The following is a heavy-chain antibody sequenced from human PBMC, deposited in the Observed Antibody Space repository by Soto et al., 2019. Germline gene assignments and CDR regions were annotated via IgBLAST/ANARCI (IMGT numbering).Heavy chain of an antibody. CDR3: AKDEKPPITP. CDR2: ISYDGSNK. CDR1: GFTFSSYG. D-gene: IGHD3-10*01. V-gene: IGHV3-30*18. J-gene: IGHJ5*02. Sequence: GGSLRLSCAASGFTFSSYGMHWVRQAPGKGLEWVAVISYDGSNKYYADSVKGRFTISRDNSKNTLYLQMNSLRAEDTAVYYCAKDEKPPITPWGQGTLVTVSS.